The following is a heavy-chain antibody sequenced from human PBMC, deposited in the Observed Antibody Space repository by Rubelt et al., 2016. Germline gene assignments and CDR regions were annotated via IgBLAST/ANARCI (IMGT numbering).Heavy chain of an antibody. CDR2: INHRGRP. D-gene: IGHD6-13*01. CDR1: GGSFSGYY. V-gene: IGHV4-34*01. Sequence: QVQPQQWGAGLLKPSETLSLTCAVYGGSFSGYYWSWIRQPPGKGLEWIGAINHRGRPNSNPSLKRRVTISVDTSKNQCSLKLSSVTAADTTVYYCARGLARAAAAPRRLWFDPWGQGTLVTVSS. J-gene: IGHJ5*02. CDR3: ARGLARAAAAPRRLWFDP.